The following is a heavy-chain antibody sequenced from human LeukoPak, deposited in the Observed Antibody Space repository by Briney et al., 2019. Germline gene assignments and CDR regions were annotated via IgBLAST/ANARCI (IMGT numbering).Heavy chain of an antibody. CDR3: ARGVRAVADAFDI. D-gene: IGHD2-15*01. CDR1: GYTFTGYY. Sequence: ASVKVSCKASGYTFTGYYMHWVRQAPGQGPEWMGWINPNSGGTNYAQKFQGRVTITADESTSTAYMELSSLRSEDTALYYCARGVRAVADAFDIWGQGTMVTVSS. J-gene: IGHJ3*02. V-gene: IGHV1-2*02. CDR2: INPNSGGT.